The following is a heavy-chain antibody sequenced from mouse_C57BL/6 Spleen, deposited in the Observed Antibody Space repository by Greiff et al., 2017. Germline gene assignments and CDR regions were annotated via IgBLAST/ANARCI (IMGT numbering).Heavy chain of an antibody. Sequence: EVNVVESGGGLVKPGGSLKLSCAASGFTFSSYAMSWVRQTPEKRLEWVATISDGGSYTYYPDNVKGRFTISRDNAKNNLYLQMSHLKSEDTAMYYWARAYGNYPRYFDVWGTGTTVTVSS. CDR2: ISDGGSYT. CDR3: ARAYGNYPRYFDV. J-gene: IGHJ1*03. V-gene: IGHV5-4*03. CDR1: GFTFSSYA. D-gene: IGHD2-1*01.